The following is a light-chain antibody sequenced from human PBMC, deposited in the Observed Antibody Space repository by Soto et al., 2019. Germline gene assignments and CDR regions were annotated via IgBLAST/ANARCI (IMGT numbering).Light chain of an antibody. Sequence: DIQMTQSPSTLFACLGXRVTITCRASQSISTWLAWYQQEPGKAPKLLIHKASSLQSGVPSRFSGSGSGTDFTLTISSLHPDDFATYYCQQYNSYSPTFGQGTKVDIK. CDR1: QSISTW. CDR2: KAS. J-gene: IGKJ1*01. CDR3: QQYNSYSPT. V-gene: IGKV1-5*03.